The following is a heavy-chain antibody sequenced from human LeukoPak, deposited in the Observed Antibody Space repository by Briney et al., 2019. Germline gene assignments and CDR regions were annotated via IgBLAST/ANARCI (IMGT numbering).Heavy chain of an antibody. CDR1: GFRLDNYW. CDR3: ARWSHVSGRWFLDN. D-gene: IGHD3-10*01. Sequence: GGSLRLSCEASGFRLDNYWMTWVRQAPGKGLEWVADINEDGRKIYSLDSVKGRFTISRDNAKNSLSLQLNTLRAEDTAVYYCARWSHVSGRWFLDNWGRGTLVSVSS. J-gene: IGHJ4*02. CDR2: INEDGRKI. V-gene: IGHV3-7*05.